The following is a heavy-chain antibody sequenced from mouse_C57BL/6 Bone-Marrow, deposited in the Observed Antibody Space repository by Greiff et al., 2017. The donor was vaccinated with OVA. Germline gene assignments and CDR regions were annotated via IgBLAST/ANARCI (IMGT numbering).Heavy chain of an antibody. CDR3: TTPDGYYYFDY. CDR2: IDPENGDT. D-gene: IGHD2-3*01. Sequence: EVQLQQSGAELVRPGASVKLSCTASGFNIKDDYMHWVKQRPEQGLEWIGWIDPENGDTEYASKFQGKATITADTSSNTAYLQLSSLTSEDTAVYYCTTPDGYYYFDYWGQGTTLTVSS. J-gene: IGHJ2*01. V-gene: IGHV14-4*01. CDR1: GFNIKDDY.